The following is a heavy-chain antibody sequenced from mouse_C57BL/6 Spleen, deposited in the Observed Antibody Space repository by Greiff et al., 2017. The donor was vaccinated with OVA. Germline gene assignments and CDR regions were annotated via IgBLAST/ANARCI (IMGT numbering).Heavy chain of an antibody. Sequence: EVQLVESGGGLVKPGGSLKLSCAASGFTFSSYAMSWVRQTPEKRLEWVATISDGGSYTNYPDNVKGRFTISRDNAKNNLYLQMSHLKSEDTAMDYCARAYYYGSRDAMDYWGQGTSVTVSS. CDR2: ISDGGSYT. CDR3: ARAYYYGSRDAMDY. CDR1: GFTFSSYA. D-gene: IGHD1-1*01. V-gene: IGHV5-4*01. J-gene: IGHJ4*01.